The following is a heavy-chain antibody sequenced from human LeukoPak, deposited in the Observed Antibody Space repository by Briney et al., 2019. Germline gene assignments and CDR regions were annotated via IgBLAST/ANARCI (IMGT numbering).Heavy chain of an antibody. CDR1: GFTFRSYW. D-gene: IGHD2-21*01. Sequence: GPLRLSCAASGFTFRSYWMNRVRQAPGKGLEWVANIKSDGSEKYYVDSVKGRFTISRDNAKNSLYLQMNSLRAEDTAVYYCARDWIADYWGQGTLVTVSS. CDR2: IKSDGSEK. CDR3: ARDWIADY. V-gene: IGHV3-7*01. J-gene: IGHJ4*02.